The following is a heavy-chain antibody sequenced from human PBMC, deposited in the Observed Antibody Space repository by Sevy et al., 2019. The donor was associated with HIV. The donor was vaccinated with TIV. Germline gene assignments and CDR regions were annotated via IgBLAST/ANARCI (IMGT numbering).Heavy chain of an antibody. Sequence: GGSLRLSFAASGFTFSIYEMNWVRQAPGKGLEWVSYIGSSGSTIYYADSVKGRFTISRDNAKNSLYLQMNSLRAEDTAVYYCARGFRGTSAFDPWGQGTLVTVSS. D-gene: IGHD3-10*01. V-gene: IGHV3-48*03. CDR1: GFTFSIYE. CDR3: ARGFRGTSAFDP. CDR2: IGSSGSTI. J-gene: IGHJ5*02.